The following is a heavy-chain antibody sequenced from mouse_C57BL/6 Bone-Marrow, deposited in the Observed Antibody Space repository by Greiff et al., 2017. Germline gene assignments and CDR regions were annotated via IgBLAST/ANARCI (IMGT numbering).Heavy chain of an antibody. CDR3: TRRVAITTVVAEDGYFDV. CDR1: GYTFTSYW. CDR2: IYPGNSDT. V-gene: IGHV1-5*01. D-gene: IGHD1-1*01. J-gene: IGHJ1*03. Sequence: VQLQQSGTVLARPGASVKMSCKTSGYTFTSYWMHWVKQRPGQGLEWIGAIYPGNSDTSYNQKFKGKAKLTAVTSASTAYLELSSLTNEDSAVXYWTRRVAITTVVAEDGYFDVWGTGTTVTVSS.